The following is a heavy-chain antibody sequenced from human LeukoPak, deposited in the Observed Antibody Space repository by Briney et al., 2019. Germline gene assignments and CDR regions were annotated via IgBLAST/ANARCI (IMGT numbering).Heavy chain of an antibody. D-gene: IGHD4-17*01. CDR3: ARLYGDWFDP. J-gene: IGHJ5*02. V-gene: IGHV3-48*01. CDR2: ISGGSGTI. Sequence: PGGSLRLSCAASGFTFTNYNMNWVRQAPGKGLEWISYISGGSGTIYYADSVRGRFTASRDNAKDSLWLQMDSLRVEDTAVYFCARLYGDWFDPWGPGTLVTVSS. CDR1: GFTFTNYN.